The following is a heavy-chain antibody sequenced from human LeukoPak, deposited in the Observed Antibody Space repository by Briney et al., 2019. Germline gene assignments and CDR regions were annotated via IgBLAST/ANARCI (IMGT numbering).Heavy chain of an antibody. D-gene: IGHD3-10*01. Sequence: PSETLSLTCSVSGGSISSSNYYWGWIRQPPGKGLEWIGSIYYSGSTYYSPSLQSRVTISVDRSKNQFSLKLDSVTAADTAVYYCARGSSWRYFDYWGQGTLVTVSS. CDR2: IYYSGST. CDR3: ARGSSWRYFDY. J-gene: IGHJ4*02. CDR1: GGSISSSNYY. V-gene: IGHV4-39*07.